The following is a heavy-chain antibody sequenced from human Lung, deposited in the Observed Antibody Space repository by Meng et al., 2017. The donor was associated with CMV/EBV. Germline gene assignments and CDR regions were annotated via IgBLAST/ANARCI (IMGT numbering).Heavy chain of an antibody. CDR3: ARGARLGYCSGANCYFNDF. V-gene: IGHV1-69*10. J-gene: IGHJ4*02. CDR1: GGSLSNYR. D-gene: IGHD2-15*01. Sequence: XVXVSXXASGGSLSNYRLNWVRQVPGQGFQWMGGIIPILGIPDYPENFQGRVTITADTSTDTAYMHLSSLRLEDTAVYYCARGARLGYCSGANCYFNDFWGQGTWVXVSS. CDR2: IIPILGIP.